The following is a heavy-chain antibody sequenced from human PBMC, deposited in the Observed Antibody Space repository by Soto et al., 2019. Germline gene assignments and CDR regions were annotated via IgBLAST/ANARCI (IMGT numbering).Heavy chain of an antibody. Sequence: TGGSLRLSCPASGFTFSDYYMSWIRQAPGKGLEWVSYISSSGSTIYYADSVKGRFTISRDNAKNSLYLQMNSLRAEDTAVYYCARDSSYYYYMDVWGKGTTVTVS. V-gene: IGHV3-11*01. CDR1: GFTFSDYY. CDR3: ARDSSYYYYMDV. J-gene: IGHJ6*03. CDR2: ISSSGSTI. D-gene: IGHD6-6*01.